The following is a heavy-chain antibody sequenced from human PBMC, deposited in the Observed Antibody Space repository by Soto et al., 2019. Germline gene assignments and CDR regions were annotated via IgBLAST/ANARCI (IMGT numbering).Heavy chain of an antibody. V-gene: IGHV1-46*01. CDR3: ARGGGYCSSTSCYTSSDNWFDP. D-gene: IGHD2-2*02. CDR1: GYTFTSYY. J-gene: IGHJ5*02. Sequence: QVQLVQSGAEVKKPGASVKVSCKASGYTFTSYYMHWVRQAPGQGLEWMGIINPSGGSTSYAQKFQGRVTMTRDTSTSTVYMELSSLRSEDTAVYYCARGGGYCSSTSCYTSSDNWFDPWGQGTLVTVSS. CDR2: INPSGGST.